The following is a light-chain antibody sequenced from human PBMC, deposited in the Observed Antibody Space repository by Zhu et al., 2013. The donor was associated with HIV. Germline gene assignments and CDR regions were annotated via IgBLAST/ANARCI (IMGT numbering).Light chain of an antibody. CDR3: QQYAALPWT. CDR1: QSVSSGY. CDR2: GAS. J-gene: IGKJ1*01. V-gene: IGKV3-20*01. Sequence: EIVLTQSPGTLSLSPGERATLSCRASQSVSSGYLAWYQQKPGQAPRLLIYGASSRATGIPDRFSGSGSGTDFTLTISRLEPEDSTLYFCQQYAALPWTFGQGTKVEI.